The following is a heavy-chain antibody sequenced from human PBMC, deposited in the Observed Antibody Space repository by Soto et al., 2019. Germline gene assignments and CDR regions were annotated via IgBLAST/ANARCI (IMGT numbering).Heavy chain of an antibody. CDR2: IYWDDDK. Sequence: QITLKESGPTLVKPTQTLTLTCTFSGFSLSTSGVGVGWIRQPPGKALEWLALIYWDDDKRYSPSLKSRLTITKDPSKNQVVLTMTNMDPVDTATYYCAHRLYGHDYGDYLFDYWGQGTLVTVSS. CDR3: AHRLYGHDYGDYLFDY. J-gene: IGHJ4*02. V-gene: IGHV2-5*02. CDR1: GFSLSTSGVG. D-gene: IGHD4-17*01.